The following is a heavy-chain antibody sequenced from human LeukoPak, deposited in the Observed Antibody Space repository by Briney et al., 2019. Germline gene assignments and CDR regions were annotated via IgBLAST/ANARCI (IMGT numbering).Heavy chain of an antibody. CDR3: AKVKYGSGSYYVPDY. J-gene: IGHJ4*02. CDR1: GFTFSSYG. D-gene: IGHD3-10*01. V-gene: IGHV3-23*01. Sequence: PGGTLRLSCAASGFTFSSYGMSWVRQAPGKGLEWVSAISGSGGSTYYADSVKGRFTISRDNSKNTLYLQMNSLRAEDTAVYYCAKVKYGSGSYYVPDYWGQGTLVTVSS. CDR2: ISGSGGST.